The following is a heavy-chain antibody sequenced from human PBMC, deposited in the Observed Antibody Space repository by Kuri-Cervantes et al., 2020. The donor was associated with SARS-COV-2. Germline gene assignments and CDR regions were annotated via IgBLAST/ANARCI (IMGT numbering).Heavy chain of an antibody. V-gene: IGHV3-48*01. J-gene: IGHJ4*02. CDR3: ARNPRGYLLDY. CDR2: ISSSSTI. D-gene: IGHD5-18*01. Sequence: GGSLRLSCAASGFTFSSYSMNWVRQAPGKGLEWVSYISSSSTIYYADSVKGRFTISRDNAKNSLYLQMNSLRAEDTAVYYCARNPRGYLLDYWGQGTLVTVSS. CDR1: GFTFSSYS.